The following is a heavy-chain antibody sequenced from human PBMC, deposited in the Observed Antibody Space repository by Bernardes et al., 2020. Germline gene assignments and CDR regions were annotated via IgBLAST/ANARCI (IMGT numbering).Heavy chain of an antibody. CDR2: ISGSGGST. V-gene: IGHV3-23*01. J-gene: IGHJ6*02. CDR1: GFTFSSYA. Sequence: VGSLRLSCAASGFTFSSYAMSWVRQAPGKGLEWVSAISGSGGSTYYADSVKGRFTISRDNSKNTLYLQMNSLRAEDTAVYYCATTLRITGTTERLTIPYGMDVWGQGTTVTVSS. D-gene: IGHD1-7*01. CDR3: ATTLRITGTTERLTIPYGMDV.